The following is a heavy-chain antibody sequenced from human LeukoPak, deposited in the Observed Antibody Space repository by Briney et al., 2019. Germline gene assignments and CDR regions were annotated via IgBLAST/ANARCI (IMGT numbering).Heavy chain of an antibody. D-gene: IGHD6-13*01. CDR2: LSAAGDTT. Sequence: GGSLRLSCAAPGITFSSYAMSWVRQAPGKGLEWVSGLSAAGDTTYYADSVRGRFTISRDNSKNTLYLQMNSLRAEDTAVYYCAKYRTFSNSWPDYWGQGTLVTVSS. J-gene: IGHJ4*02. V-gene: IGHV3-23*01. CDR3: AKYRTFSNSWPDY. CDR1: GITFSSYA.